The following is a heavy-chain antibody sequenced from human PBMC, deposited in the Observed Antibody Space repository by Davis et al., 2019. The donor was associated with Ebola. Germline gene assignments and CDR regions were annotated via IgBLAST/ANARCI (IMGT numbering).Heavy chain of an antibody. D-gene: IGHD1-7*01. CDR3: ARVRVTWNFGNFDY. Sequence: GESLKISCATSGFTFSTYWMSWVRQAPGRGLEWVASMSSSGSHTYYADSVKGRFIVTRDNAKNSVYLQLSSLRAEDTAVYYCARVRVTWNFGNFDYWGQGTVVTVSS. CDR2: MSSSGSHT. CDR1: GFTFSTYW. V-gene: IGHV3-21*06. J-gene: IGHJ4*02.